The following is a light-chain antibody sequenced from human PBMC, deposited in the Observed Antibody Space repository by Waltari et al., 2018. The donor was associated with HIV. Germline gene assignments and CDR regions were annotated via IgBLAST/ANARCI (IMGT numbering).Light chain of an antibody. CDR2: DDS. V-gene: IGLV3-21*02. Sequence: SYVLTQPPSVSVAPGQTARITCGGNKIGSKSVHWYPQKTGQAPVLVVYDDSDRPSGIPERFSGSNSGNTATLTISRVEAGDEADYYCQVWDSSSDHVVFGGGTKLTVL. CDR1: KIGSKS. CDR3: QVWDSSSDHVV. J-gene: IGLJ2*01.